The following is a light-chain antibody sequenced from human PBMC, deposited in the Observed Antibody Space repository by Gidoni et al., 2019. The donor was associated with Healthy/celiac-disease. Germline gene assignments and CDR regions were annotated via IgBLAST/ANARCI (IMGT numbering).Light chain of an antibody. Sequence: EIVLTQSPATLSLSPGERATLSCRASQSVSSYLAWYQQKPGQAPRLLIYDASNRATGIPARFSGSGSGTDVTLTISSLEPEDFAVYYCQQRSNWPPSTFXGXTKVEIK. CDR2: DAS. V-gene: IGKV3-11*01. J-gene: IGKJ4*01. CDR3: QQRSNWPPST. CDR1: QSVSSY.